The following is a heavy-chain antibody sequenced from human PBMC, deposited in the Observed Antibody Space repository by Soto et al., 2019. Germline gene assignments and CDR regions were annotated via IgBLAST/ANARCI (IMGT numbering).Heavy chain of an antibody. CDR2: IYYSGST. CDR1: GGSISSYY. J-gene: IGHJ4*02. D-gene: IGHD3-9*01. V-gene: IGHV4-59*01. Sequence: PSETLSLTCTVSGGSISSYYWSWIRQPPGKGLEWIGYIYYSGSTNYNPSLKSRVTISVDTSKNQFSLKLSSVTAADTAVYYCARVXEGYDILTGYYPYYFDYWGQGTLVTVSS. CDR3: ARVXEGYDILTGYYPYYFDY.